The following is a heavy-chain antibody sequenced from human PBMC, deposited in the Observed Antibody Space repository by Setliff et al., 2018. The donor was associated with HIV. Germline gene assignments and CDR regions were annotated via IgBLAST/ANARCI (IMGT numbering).Heavy chain of an antibody. J-gene: IGHJ6*03. V-gene: IGHV1-24*01. CDR1: GFTLSEVS. D-gene: IGHD2-8*01. Sequence: GASVKVSCKVFGFTLSEVSIHWVRQAPGKGLEWMGYFDPQDGETVYAQKFQGRVTMTEDTSIDTAYMELSRLRSDDTAVYYCARDSGSYCTNGVCPPGYYMDVWGKGTTVTVSS. CDR2: FDPQDGET. CDR3: ARDSGSYCTNGVCPPGYYMDV.